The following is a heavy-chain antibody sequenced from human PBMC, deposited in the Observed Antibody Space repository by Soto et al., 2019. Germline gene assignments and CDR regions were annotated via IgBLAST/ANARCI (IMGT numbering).Heavy chain of an antibody. D-gene: IGHD6-13*01. CDR1: GFTFDDYA. Sequence: GGSLRLSCAAAGFTFDDYAMHWVRQAPGKGLEWVSGISWNSGSIGYADSVKGRFTISRDNAKNSLYLQMNSLRAEDTALYYCAKDRAAAGRGYYYYYGMDVWGQGTTVTVSS. CDR2: ISWNSGSI. J-gene: IGHJ6*02. CDR3: AKDRAAAGRGYYYYYGMDV. V-gene: IGHV3-9*01.